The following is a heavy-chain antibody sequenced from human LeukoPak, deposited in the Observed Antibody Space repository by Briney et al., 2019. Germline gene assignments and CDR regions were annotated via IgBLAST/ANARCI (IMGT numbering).Heavy chain of an antibody. V-gene: IGHV3-23*01. Sequence: GGSLRLSCAASGFTFSSYALSWFRQAPGKGLEWVSAISGSGGSTYYADSVKGRFTISRDNSKNTLYLQMNSLRAEDTAVYYCAKRTDSDYGDCWGQGTLVTVSS. J-gene: IGHJ4*02. CDR3: AKRTDSDYGDC. D-gene: IGHD4-17*01. CDR2: ISGSGGST. CDR1: GFTFSSYA.